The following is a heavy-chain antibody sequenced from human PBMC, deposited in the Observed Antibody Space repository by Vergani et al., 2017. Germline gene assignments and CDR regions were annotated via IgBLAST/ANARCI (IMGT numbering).Heavy chain of an antibody. CDR2: ISYDGSNK. J-gene: IGHJ5*02. D-gene: IGHD2-2*01. V-gene: IGHV3-30-3*01. CDR1: GFTFSSYA. Sequence: QVQLVESGGGVVQPGRSLRLSCAASGFTFSSYAMHWVRQAPGKGLEWVAVISYDGSNKYYADAVKGRFTISRDNSKNTLYLQMNSLRAEGTAVYYCARAXRGVVATQDNWFDPWGQGTLVTVSS. CDR3: ARAXRGVVATQDNWFDP.